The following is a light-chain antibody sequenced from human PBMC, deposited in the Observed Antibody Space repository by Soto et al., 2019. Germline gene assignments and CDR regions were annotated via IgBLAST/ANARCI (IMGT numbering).Light chain of an antibody. Sequence: QSALTQPASVSGSPGQSITISCTVTSSDVGAYNYVSWYQQHPGKAPKLMIYEVNNRPSGVSNRFSGSKSGNTASLTISGLQAEDEADYYCSSYTTSTTPVLFGGGTKVTVL. CDR1: SSDVGAYNY. V-gene: IGLV2-14*01. CDR3: SSYTTSTTPVL. J-gene: IGLJ2*01. CDR2: EVN.